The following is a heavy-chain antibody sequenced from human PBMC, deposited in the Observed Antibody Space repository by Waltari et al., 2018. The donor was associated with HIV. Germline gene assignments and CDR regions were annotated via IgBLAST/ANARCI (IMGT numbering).Heavy chain of an antibody. J-gene: IGHJ6*02. Sequence: EVQLVESGGGLVQPGGSRRLSCSTSGFTFSSFSITWVRQAPGKGLEFISYISGSSSTIYYADSVKGRFTISRDNARNSLYLQMNSLRAEDTAVYYCARDGWLRSAYGMDVWGQGTTVTVS. V-gene: IGHV3-48*01. CDR3: ARDGWLRSAYGMDV. D-gene: IGHD5-12*01. CDR2: ISGSSSTI. CDR1: GFTFSSFS.